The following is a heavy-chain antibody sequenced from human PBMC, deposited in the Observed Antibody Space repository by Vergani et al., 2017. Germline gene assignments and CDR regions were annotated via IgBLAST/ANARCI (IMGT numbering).Heavy chain of an antibody. CDR3: ARVDHFTIAAAGSFDY. J-gene: IGHJ4*02. D-gene: IGHD6-13*01. Sequence: QVQLVQSGAEVKKPGASVKVSCKASGYTFTGYYMHWVRQAPGQGLEWMGWINPNSGGTNYAQKFQGRVTMTRDTSISTAYMELSRLRSDDTAVYYCARVDHFTIAAAGSFDYWGQGTLVTVSS. CDR1: GYTFTGYY. V-gene: IGHV1-2*02. CDR2: INPNSGGT.